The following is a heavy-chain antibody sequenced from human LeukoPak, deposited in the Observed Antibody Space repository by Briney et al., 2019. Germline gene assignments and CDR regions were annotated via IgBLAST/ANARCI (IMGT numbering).Heavy chain of an antibody. J-gene: IGHJ4*02. CDR1: GFTFSNYG. Sequence: GGSLRLSCAASGFTFSNYGMHWVRQAPGKGLEWVAVISYDGGNKYYADSVKGRFTISRDNSKNTLYLQMNSLRAEDTAVYYCAKDSGQWLVHHYFDYWGQGTLVTVSS. CDR2: ISYDGGNK. V-gene: IGHV3-30*18. CDR3: AKDSGQWLVHHYFDY. D-gene: IGHD6-19*01.